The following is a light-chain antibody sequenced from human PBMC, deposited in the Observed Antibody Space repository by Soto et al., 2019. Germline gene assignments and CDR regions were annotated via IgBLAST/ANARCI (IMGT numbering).Light chain of an antibody. V-gene: IGKV3-15*01. CDR1: QSVNSN. CDR2: GAS. J-gene: IGKJ1*01. Sequence: EIVMTQSPATLSVSPGEGATLSCRASQSVNSNLAWYQQKPGQAPRLLIYGASTRATGIPDRFSGSGHGTEFTLTISSLQSEDFAVYSCLQYDNWPPWTFGQGTKVEIK. CDR3: LQYDNWPPWT.